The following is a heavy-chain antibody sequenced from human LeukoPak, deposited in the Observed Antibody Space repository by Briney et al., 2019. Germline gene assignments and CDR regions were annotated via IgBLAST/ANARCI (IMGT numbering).Heavy chain of an antibody. CDR2: IYSSGNT. Sequence: SETLSLTCTVSGDSISSGRYYWSWIRQPAGKGLEWIGRIYSSGNTNYNPSLRSRLTISVDTSRNQFSLKLSSVTAADTAVYYCARDYYDGPGFDYWGQGTLVTVSS. CDR1: GDSISSGRYY. J-gene: IGHJ4*02. CDR3: ARDYYDGPGFDY. D-gene: IGHD3-22*01. V-gene: IGHV4-61*02.